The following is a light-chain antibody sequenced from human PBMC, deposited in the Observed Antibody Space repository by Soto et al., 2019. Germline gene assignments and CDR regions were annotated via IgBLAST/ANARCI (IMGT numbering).Light chain of an antibody. CDR1: QSVSNN. Sequence: ELVMTQSPATLSVSPGESATLSCRASQSVSNNLAWYQQKPGQAPRLLIYGASTRATGFPARFSGSGSGTEFNLTISSLQSEDFAVYYCQQYNNWPPTWTFGQGTKGEIK. CDR3: QQYNNWPPTWT. CDR2: GAS. J-gene: IGKJ1*01. V-gene: IGKV3-15*01.